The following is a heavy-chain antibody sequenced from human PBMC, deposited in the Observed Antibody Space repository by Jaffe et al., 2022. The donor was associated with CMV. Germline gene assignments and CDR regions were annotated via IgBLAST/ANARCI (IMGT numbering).Heavy chain of an antibody. CDR3: ARFRSPDQMIIGSYARHDAFDI. J-gene: IGHJ3*02. CDR1: GFTFSSYE. V-gene: IGHV3-48*03. D-gene: IGHD3-22*01. CDR2: ISSSGSTI. Sequence: EVQLVESGGGLVQPGGSLRLSCAASGFTFSSYEMNWVRQAPGKGLEWVSYISSSGSTIYYADSVKGRFTISRDNAKNSLYLQMNSLRAEDTAVYYCARFRSPDQMIIGSYARHDAFDIWGQGTMVTVSS.